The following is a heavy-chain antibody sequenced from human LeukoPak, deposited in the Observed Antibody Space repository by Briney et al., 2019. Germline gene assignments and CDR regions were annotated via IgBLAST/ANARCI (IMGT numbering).Heavy chain of an antibody. J-gene: IGHJ3*02. V-gene: IGHV1-69*05. Sequence: GSSVKVSCKASGGTFSSYAISWVRQAPGPGLEWMGGIIPIFGTANYAQKFQGRVTITTDESTSTAYMELSSLRSEDTAVYYCARGDYYYDSSDRWDAFDIWGQGTMVTVSS. CDR2: IIPIFGTA. CDR1: GGTFSSYA. D-gene: IGHD3-22*01. CDR3: ARGDYYYDSSDRWDAFDI.